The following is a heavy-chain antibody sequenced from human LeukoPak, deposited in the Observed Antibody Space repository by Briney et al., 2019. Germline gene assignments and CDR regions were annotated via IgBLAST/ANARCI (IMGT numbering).Heavy chain of an antibody. CDR3: AKGAYYYDSSGYVDY. CDR1: GFTFDDYA. Sequence: PGGSLRLTCAASGFTFDDYAMHWVRQAPGKGLEWVSGISWNSGSIGYADSVKGRFTISRDNAKNSLYLQMNSLRAEDTALYYCAKGAYYYDSSGYVDYWGQGTLVTVSS. J-gene: IGHJ4*02. D-gene: IGHD3-22*01. CDR2: ISWNSGSI. V-gene: IGHV3-9*01.